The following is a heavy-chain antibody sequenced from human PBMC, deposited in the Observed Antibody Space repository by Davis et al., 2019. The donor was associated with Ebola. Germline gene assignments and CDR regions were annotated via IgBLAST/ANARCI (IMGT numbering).Heavy chain of an antibody. CDR2: INPNSGGT. CDR3: AREAAGRPYKSAFDV. J-gene: IGHJ3*01. D-gene: IGHD6-13*01. V-gene: IGHV1-2*02. Sequence: ASVKVSCKASGYTFTAYYVHWVRQAPGQGLEWMGWINPNSGGTNSAQKFQGRVTMTRDTSISTAYMELSRLTSDDTAVYYCAREAAGRPYKSAFDVWGQGTMVTVSS. CDR1: GYTFTAYY.